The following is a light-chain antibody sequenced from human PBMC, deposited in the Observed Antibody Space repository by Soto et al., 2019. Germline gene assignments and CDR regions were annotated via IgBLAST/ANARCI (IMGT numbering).Light chain of an antibody. CDR3: SSYAGSHNLV. CDR1: SRAVGGYNY. CDR2: EVT. Sequence: QSALTQPPSASVSPGQSVTISCTGTSRAVGGYNYVSWYQHHPGKAPKFIIYEVTKRPSGVPDRFSGSKSGSTASLTVSGLQAEDEADYYCSSYAGSHNLVFGGGTKVTV. J-gene: IGLJ3*02. V-gene: IGLV2-8*01.